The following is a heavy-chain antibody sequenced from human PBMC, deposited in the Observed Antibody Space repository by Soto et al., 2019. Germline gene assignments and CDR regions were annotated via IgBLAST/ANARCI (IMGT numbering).Heavy chain of an antibody. CDR1: GGSISSSSYY. Sequence: KPSETLSLTCTVSGGSISSSSYYWGWIRQPPGKGLEWIGSIYYSGSTYYNPSLKSRVTISVDTSKNQFSLKLSSVTAADTAVYYCTYRGWLDVNGNSYFDYWAQGTLVTVSS. V-gene: IGHV4-39*01. CDR2: IYYSGST. D-gene: IGHD6-19*01. J-gene: IGHJ4*02. CDR3: TYRGWLDVNGNSYFDY.